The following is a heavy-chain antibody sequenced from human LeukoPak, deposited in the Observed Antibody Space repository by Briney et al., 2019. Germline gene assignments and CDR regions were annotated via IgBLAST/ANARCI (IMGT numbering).Heavy chain of an antibody. CDR2: INTSGGST. CDR3: ARAIRWLPRD. J-gene: IGHJ4*02. D-gene: IGHD5-24*01. Sequence: ASVKVSCKASGYTFTSYYMHWVRQAPGQGLEWMGIINTSGGSTSYAQKLQGRVTMTRDTSTSTVYMELSSLRSEDTAVYYCARAIRWLPRDWGQGTLVTVSS. CDR1: GYTFTSYY. V-gene: IGHV1-46*01.